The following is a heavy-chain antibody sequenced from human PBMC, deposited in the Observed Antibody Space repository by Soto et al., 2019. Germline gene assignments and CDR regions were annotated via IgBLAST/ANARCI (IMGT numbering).Heavy chain of an antibody. CDR1: GGSISNGGYY. D-gene: IGHD3-10*01. CDR2: IYYSGST. Sequence: QVQLQESGPGLVKPSQTLSLTCTVSGGSISNGGYYWSWIHQHPGKGLEWIGYIYYSGSTNYNPSLKSRVTISVDTSKNQFSLKLTSVTAADTAVYYCASLDGSGSYYGYYFDYWGQGTLVTVSS. CDR3: ASLDGSGSYYGYYFDY. V-gene: IGHV4-31*03. J-gene: IGHJ4*02.